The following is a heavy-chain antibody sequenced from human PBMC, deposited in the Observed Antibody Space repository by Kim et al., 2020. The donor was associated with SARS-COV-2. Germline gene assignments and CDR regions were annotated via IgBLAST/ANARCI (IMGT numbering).Heavy chain of an antibody. Sequence: PESRVTISVATSKNQFSLKLNSVTAADTAVYYCARVITFGGVFVISAFDIWGQGTMVTVSS. V-gene: IGHV4-34*01. CDR3: ARVITFGGVFVISAFDI. D-gene: IGHD3-16*02. J-gene: IGHJ3*02.